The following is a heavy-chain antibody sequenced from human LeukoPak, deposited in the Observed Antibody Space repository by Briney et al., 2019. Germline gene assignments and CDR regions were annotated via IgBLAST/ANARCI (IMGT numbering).Heavy chain of an antibody. CDR3: ARDRGSSGWYEFDY. J-gene: IGHJ4*02. CDR1: GFTFSSHW. Sequence: PGGSLRLSCAASGFTFSSHWMSRVRQAPGKGLEWVASIKPDGSEKYYVDSVKGRFTISRDSAKSSLYLQMNTLRAEDTAVYYCARDRGSSGWYEFDYWGQGTLVTVSS. V-gene: IGHV3-7*01. CDR2: IKPDGSEK. D-gene: IGHD6-19*01.